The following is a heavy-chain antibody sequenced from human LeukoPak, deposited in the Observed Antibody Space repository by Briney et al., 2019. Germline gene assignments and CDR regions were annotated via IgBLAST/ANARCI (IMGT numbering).Heavy chain of an antibody. CDR3: ARDPLWPEQGHFDY. D-gene: IGHD1/OR15-1a*01. J-gene: IGHJ4*02. CDR1: GFTFSSYS. Sequence: GGSLRLSCAASGFTFSSYSMNWVRQAPGNGLEWVSSISSSSSYIDYADSVKGRFTICRDNAKNSLYLQMNSLRAEDTAVYYCARDPLWPEQGHFDYWGQGTLVTVSS. CDR2: ISSSSSYI. V-gene: IGHV3-21*01.